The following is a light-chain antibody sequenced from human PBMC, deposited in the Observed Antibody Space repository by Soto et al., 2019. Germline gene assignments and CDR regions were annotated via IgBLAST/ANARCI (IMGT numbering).Light chain of an antibody. CDR3: CSYAGSYTWV. V-gene: IGLV2-11*01. CDR1: SSDVGGYNY. Sequence: QSALTQPRSVSGSPGQSVTISCTGTSSDVGGYNYVSWYQQHPGKAPKLMIYDVSKRPSGVPDRFSGSKSGNTASMTISGLQAEDEADYYGCSYAGSYTWVFGGWTKLTVL. J-gene: IGLJ2*01. CDR2: DVS.